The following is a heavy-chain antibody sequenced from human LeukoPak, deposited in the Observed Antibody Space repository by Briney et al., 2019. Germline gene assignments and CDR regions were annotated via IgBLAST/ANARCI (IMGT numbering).Heavy chain of an antibody. CDR1: GGSFSGYY. Sequence: ETLSLTCAVYGGSFSGYYWSWIRQPPGKGLEWIGEINHSGSTNYNPSLKSRVTISVDTSKNQFSLKLSSVTAADTAAYYCATRGPNDFWSGYYSFPFFYYYYYMDVWGKGTTVTVSS. V-gene: IGHV4-34*01. CDR3: ATRGPNDFWSGYYSFPFFYYYYYMDV. D-gene: IGHD3-3*01. J-gene: IGHJ6*03. CDR2: INHSGST.